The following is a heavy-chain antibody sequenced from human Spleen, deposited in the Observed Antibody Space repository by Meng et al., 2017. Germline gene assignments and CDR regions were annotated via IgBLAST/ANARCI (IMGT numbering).Heavy chain of an antibody. CDR1: AFTFSSHW. J-gene: IGHJ3*01. D-gene: IGHD3-22*01. Sequence: GGSLRLSCPASAFTFSSHWMNWVRQAPGKGLVCVTRIHPAGSSTSNTDSVDGRFTVSRDKAKNTLYLQMNGLRAEDTAVYFCARITGITPIVVSDDVDVWGRGKTV. CDR2: IHPAGSST. CDR3: ARITGITPIVVSDDVDV. V-gene: IGHV3-74*01.